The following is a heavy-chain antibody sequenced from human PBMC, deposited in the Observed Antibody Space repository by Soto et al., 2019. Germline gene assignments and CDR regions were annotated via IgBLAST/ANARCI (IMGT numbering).Heavy chain of an antibody. J-gene: IGHJ5*02. CDR2: IYYSGST. Sequence: PSETLSLTCTVSGGSISSYSWSWIRQPPGKGLEWIGYIYYSGSTNYNPSLKSRVTISVDTSKNQFSLKLSSVTAADTDVYYCAGHNWNYDNWFDPWGQGTLVTVSS. V-gene: IGHV4-59*01. CDR1: GGSISSYS. CDR3: AGHNWNYDNWFDP. D-gene: IGHD1-7*01.